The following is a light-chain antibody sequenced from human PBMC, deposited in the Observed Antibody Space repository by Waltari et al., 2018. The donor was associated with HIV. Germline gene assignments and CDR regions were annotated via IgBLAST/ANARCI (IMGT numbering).Light chain of an antibody. Sequence: NFILTQPHSVSESTGKTVTISCTRSSGNIARSYVQWYQQRPGSSPTTVIYANNQRPSGVPDRFSGSIDSSSNSASLTISGLRTEDEADYYCQSHDNKIFYVFGGGTYVTVL. J-gene: IGLJ1*01. CDR3: QSHDNKIFYV. CDR1: SGNIARSY. CDR2: ANN. V-gene: IGLV6-57*01.